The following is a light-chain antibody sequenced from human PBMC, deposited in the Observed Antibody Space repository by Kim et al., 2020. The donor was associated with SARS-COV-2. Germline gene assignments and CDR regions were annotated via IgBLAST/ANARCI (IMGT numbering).Light chain of an antibody. J-gene: IGLJ3*02. Sequence: SYELTQPPSVSVSPGQTASITCSGDKLGDKYACWYQQKPGQSPVLVIYQDNKRPSGIPERFSGSNSGNTATLTISGTQAMDEADYYCQTWDSSQRVVFGGGTQLTVL. V-gene: IGLV3-1*01. CDR2: QDN. CDR1: KLGDKY. CDR3: QTWDSSQRVV.